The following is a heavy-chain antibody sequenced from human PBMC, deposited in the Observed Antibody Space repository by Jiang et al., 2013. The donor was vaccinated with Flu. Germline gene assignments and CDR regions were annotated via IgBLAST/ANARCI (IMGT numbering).Heavy chain of an antibody. J-gene: IGHJ5*02. CDR2: VHYRGET. V-gene: IGHV4-39*07. D-gene: IGHD1-1*01. CDR1: GDSVTNNNYF. CDR3: SRDDNDDHNWLDP. Sequence: GSGLVKPSETLSLTCAVSGDSVTNNNYFWGWIRQPPGKGLEWLGSVHYRGETHYNPSVRGRAAISMDTSKNEFSLKLTSVTAADTAIYYCSRDDNDDHNWLDPWGQGTLVTVSS.